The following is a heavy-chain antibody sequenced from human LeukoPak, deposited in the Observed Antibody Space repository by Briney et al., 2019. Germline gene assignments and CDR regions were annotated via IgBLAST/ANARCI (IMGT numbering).Heavy chain of an antibody. CDR3: ARALISARRDGYNSTVGYPVSFDY. CDR2: INHSGST. CDR1: GGSFSGYY. V-gene: IGHV4-34*01. Sequence: PSETLSLTCAVYGGSFSGYYWSWIRQPPGKGLEWIGEINHSGSTNYNPSLKSRVTISVDTSKNQFSLKLSSVTAADTAVYYCARALISARRDGYNSTVGYPVSFDYWGQGTLVTVSS. D-gene: IGHD5-24*01. J-gene: IGHJ4*02.